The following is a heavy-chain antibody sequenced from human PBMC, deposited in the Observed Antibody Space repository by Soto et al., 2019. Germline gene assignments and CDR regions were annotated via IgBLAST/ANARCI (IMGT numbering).Heavy chain of an antibody. J-gene: IGHJ4*02. Sequence: GGSLRLSCAASGFTFSSFALSLVRQAPGKGLEGVLAVRGSRCTTYYADTLKGRYTISRDNTKNTLYLQMNSLRAEDTAVYYCAKGGELLMYRWVEYFDSWGQGTLGTVSS. CDR1: GFTFSSFA. CDR2: VRGSRCTT. CDR3: AKGGELLMYRWVEYFDS. V-gene: IGHV3-23*01. D-gene: IGHD3-10*01.